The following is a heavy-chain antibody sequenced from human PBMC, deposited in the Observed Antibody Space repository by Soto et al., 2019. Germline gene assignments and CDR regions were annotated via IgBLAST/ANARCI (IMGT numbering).Heavy chain of an antibody. V-gene: IGHV5-51*01. J-gene: IGHJ4*02. CDR1: GYSFTSYW. CDR3: ARPYYYDSSGLSYFDY. D-gene: IGHD3-22*01. CDR2: IYPGDSDT. Sequence: PGESLKISCKGSGYSFTSYWIGWVRQMPGKGLEWMGIIYPGDSDTRYSPSFQGQVTISADKSISTAYLQWSSLKASDTAMYYCARPYYYDSSGLSYFDYWGQGTLVTVSS.